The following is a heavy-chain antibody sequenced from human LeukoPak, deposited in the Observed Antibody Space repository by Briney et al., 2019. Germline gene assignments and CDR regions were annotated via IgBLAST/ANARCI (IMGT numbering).Heavy chain of an antibody. CDR3: ARVTMIVVVNWFDP. CDR1: GGSISSGGYS. Sequence: SETLSLTCAVSGGSISSGGYSWSWIRQPPGKGLEWIGEINHSGSTNYNPSLKSRVTISVDTSKNQFSLKLSSVTAADTAVYYCARVTMIVVVNWFDPWGQGTLVTVSS. V-gene: IGHV4-34*01. CDR2: INHSGST. J-gene: IGHJ5*02. D-gene: IGHD3-22*01.